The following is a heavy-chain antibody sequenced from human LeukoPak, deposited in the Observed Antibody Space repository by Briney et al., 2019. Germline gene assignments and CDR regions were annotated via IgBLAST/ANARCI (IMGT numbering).Heavy chain of an antibody. CDR2: IYHSGST. V-gene: IGHV4-38-2*02. D-gene: IGHD3-22*01. CDR3: ARDPRYYYDSSGYYQLDY. CDR1: GYSISSGYY. Sequence: PSETLSLTCTVSGYSISSGYYWGWIRQPPGKGLEWIGSIYHSGSTCYNPSLKSRVTISVDTSKNQFSLKLSSVTAADTAVYYCARDPRYYYDSSGYYQLDYWGQGTLVTVSS. J-gene: IGHJ4*02.